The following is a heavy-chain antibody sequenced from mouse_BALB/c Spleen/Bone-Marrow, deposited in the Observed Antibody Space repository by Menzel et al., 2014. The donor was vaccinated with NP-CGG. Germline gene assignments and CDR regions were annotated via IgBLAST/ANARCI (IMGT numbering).Heavy chain of an antibody. V-gene: IGHV14-3*02. CDR1: GFNIKDTY. CDR2: IDPANGNT. Sequence: VQLQQPGAELVKPGASVKLSCTASGFNIKDTYMHWVKQRPEQCLEWIGRIDPANGNTKYDPKFQGKATITADTSSNTAYLQLSSLTSEDTAVYYCALLLRYYAMDYWGQGTSVTVSS. J-gene: IGHJ4*01. D-gene: IGHD1-1*01. CDR3: ALLLRYYAMDY.